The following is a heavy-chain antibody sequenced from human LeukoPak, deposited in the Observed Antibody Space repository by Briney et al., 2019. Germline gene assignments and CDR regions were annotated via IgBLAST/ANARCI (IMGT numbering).Heavy chain of an antibody. Sequence: GGSLRLPCSASGFTFSNYNINWVRQAPGKGPEWISYINTASTTIHYADSVKGRFTISRDNAKNSLYLEMNSLRDEDTAVYYCAVMAVITVDAFDLWGPGTMVTVSS. D-gene: IGHD5-24*01. J-gene: IGHJ3*01. CDR3: AVMAVITVDAFDL. CDR1: GFTFSNYN. V-gene: IGHV3-48*02. CDR2: INTASTTI.